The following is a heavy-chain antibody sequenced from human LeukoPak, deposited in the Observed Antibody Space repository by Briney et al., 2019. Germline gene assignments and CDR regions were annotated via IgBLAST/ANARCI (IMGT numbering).Heavy chain of an antibody. Sequence: GGSLRLSCAASGFTFSSYGMSWVRQAPGKGLEWVSAISSTGGTAYYADSVKGRFTISRDNSKNTLYLQMNSLRAEDTAVYYCARERDYDSSGTWDYWGQGTLVTVSS. D-gene: IGHD3-22*01. V-gene: IGHV3-23*01. CDR2: ISSTGGTA. CDR3: ARERDYDSSGTWDY. CDR1: GFTFSSYG. J-gene: IGHJ4*02.